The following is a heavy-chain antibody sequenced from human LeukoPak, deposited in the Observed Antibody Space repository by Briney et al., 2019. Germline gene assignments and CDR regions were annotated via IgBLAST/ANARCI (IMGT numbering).Heavy chain of an antibody. J-gene: IGHJ4*02. CDR1: GGSFSGYY. Sequence: SETLSLTCAVYGGSFSGYYWSWIRQPPGKGLEWIGEINHSGGTNYNPSLKSRVTISVDTSKNQFSLKLSSVTAADTAVYYCARGRGITMVRGVTYFDYWGQGTLVTVSS. V-gene: IGHV4-34*01. D-gene: IGHD3-10*01. CDR3: ARGRGITMVRGVTYFDY. CDR2: INHSGGT.